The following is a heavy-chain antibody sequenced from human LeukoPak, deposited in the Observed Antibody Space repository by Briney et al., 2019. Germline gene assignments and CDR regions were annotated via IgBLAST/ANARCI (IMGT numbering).Heavy chain of an antibody. Sequence: SGTLCLTCTVSGGAINNYWSWIRQPAGKGLEWIGRIFSSGSTVYHPSLKSRVTMSVDTSRNSFSLKLTSVTAADTAVYYCARGRAVTTGDDYWGQGTLVTVSS. D-gene: IGHD4-17*01. V-gene: IGHV4-4*07. CDR3: ARGRAVTTGDDY. J-gene: IGHJ4*02. CDR1: GGAINNY. CDR2: IFSSGST.